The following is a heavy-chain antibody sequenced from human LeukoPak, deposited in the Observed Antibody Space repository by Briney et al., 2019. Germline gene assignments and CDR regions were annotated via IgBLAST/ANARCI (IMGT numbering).Heavy chain of an antibody. CDR3: AAIRPNCSSTSCYNQDAFDI. CDR1: GFTFTSSA. J-gene: IGHJ3*02. Sequence: AASVKVSCKASGFTFTSSAMQWVRQARGQRLEWIGWIVVGSGNTNYAQKFQERVTITRDMSTSTAYMELSSLRSEDTAVYHCAAIRPNCSSTSCYNQDAFDIWGQGTMVTVSS. CDR2: IVVGSGNT. V-gene: IGHV1-58*02. D-gene: IGHD2-2*02.